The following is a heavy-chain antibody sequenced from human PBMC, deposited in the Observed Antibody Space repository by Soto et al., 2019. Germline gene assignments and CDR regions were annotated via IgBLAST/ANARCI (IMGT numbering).Heavy chain of an antibody. J-gene: IGHJ4*02. Sequence: QVQLQESGPGLVKPSQTLSLTCTVSGGSISSGGYYWSWIRQHPGKGLEWIGYIYYSGSTYYNPSLKSRVTISVDTSKNQFSLKLSSVTAADTAVYYCARGRTYGSGSYRPLYYFDYWGQGTPVTVSS. CDR3: ARGRTYGSGSYRPLYYFDY. V-gene: IGHV4-31*03. CDR1: GGSISSGGYY. CDR2: IYYSGST. D-gene: IGHD3-10*01.